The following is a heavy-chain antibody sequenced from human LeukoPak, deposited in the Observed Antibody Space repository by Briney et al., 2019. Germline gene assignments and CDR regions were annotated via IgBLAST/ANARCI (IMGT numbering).Heavy chain of an antibody. J-gene: IGHJ3*01. CDR1: GYTFTGYY. Sequence: ASVKVSCKASGYTFTGYYMHWVRQAPGQGLEWMGWINPNSGGTSYAQKFQGRVTMTRDTSISTDYMELSRLRSDDTAVYYCARKGQWLVSFDNCGERGLGT. D-gene: IGHD6-19*01. CDR3: ARKGQWLVSFDNCGE. V-gene: IGHV1-2*02. CDR2: INPNSGGT.